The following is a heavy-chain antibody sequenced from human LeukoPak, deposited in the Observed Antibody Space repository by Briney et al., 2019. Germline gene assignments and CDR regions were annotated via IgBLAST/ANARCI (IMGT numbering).Heavy chain of an antibody. CDR3: AKGVSVAVAGRRGNWFDP. J-gene: IGHJ5*02. V-gene: IGHV3-23*01. CDR1: GFTFSSYA. D-gene: IGHD6-19*01. CDR2: ISGSGGST. Sequence: GGSLRLSCAASGFTFSSYAMSWVRQAPGKGLEWVSAISGSGGSTYYADSVEGRFTISRDNSKNTLYLQMNSLRAEDTAVYYCAKGVSVAVAGRRGNWFDPWGQGTLVTVSS.